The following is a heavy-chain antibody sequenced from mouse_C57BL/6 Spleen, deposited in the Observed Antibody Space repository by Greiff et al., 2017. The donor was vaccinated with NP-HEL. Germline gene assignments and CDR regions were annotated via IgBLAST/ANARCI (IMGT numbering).Heavy chain of an antibody. J-gene: IGHJ1*03. V-gene: IGHV5-12*01. CDR1: GFTFSDYY. CDR2: ISNGGGST. CDR3: ARRSTMITTSRYFDV. D-gene: IGHD2-4*01. Sequence: EVMLVESGGGLVQPGGSLKLSCAASGFTFSDYYMYWVRQTPEKRLEWVAYISNGGGSTYYPDTVKGRFTISRDNAKNTLYLQMSRLKSEDTAMYYGARRSTMITTSRYFDVWGTGTTVTVSS.